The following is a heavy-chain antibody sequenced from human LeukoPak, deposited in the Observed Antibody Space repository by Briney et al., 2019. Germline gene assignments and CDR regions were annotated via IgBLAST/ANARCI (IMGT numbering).Heavy chain of an antibody. Sequence: GGSLRLSCAASGFSFSSYSMNWVRQAPGKGLEWVSYISSSSSTIYYADSVKGRFTISRDNAKNSLYLQMNSLRAEDTAVYYCAKVPRLGIVGAYNWFDPWGQGTLVTVSS. V-gene: IGHV3-48*01. CDR3: AKVPRLGIVGAYNWFDP. J-gene: IGHJ5*02. D-gene: IGHD1-26*01. CDR1: GFSFSSYS. CDR2: ISSSSSTI.